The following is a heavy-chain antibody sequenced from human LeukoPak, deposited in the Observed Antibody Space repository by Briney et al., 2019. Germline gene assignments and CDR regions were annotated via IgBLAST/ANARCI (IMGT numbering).Heavy chain of an antibody. CDR2: ISAYNGNT. V-gene: IGHV1-18*01. J-gene: IGHJ4*02. CDR3: ARAASSVAGSKHLYYFDY. D-gene: IGHD6-19*01. Sequence: GASVKVSCKASGNTFTNNGISWVRQAPGQGLEWMGWISAYNGNTNYAQKFQGRVTITADKSTSTAYMELSSLRSEDTAVYYCARAASSVAGSKHLYYFDYWGQGTLVTVSS. CDR1: GNTFTNNG.